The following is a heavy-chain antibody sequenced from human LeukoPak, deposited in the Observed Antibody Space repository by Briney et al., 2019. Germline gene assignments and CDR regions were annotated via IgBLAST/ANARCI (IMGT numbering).Heavy chain of an antibody. J-gene: IGHJ4*02. Sequence: GGSLRHSCAASGFTFSDRYMDWVRQAPGKGLEWVGRTRNKANSYTTEYAASVKGRFTISRDESKNSLSLQMNSLKTEDTAVYYCASVYSSRWYGAFLDYWGQGTLVTVSS. CDR3: ASVYSSRWYGAFLDY. CDR1: GFTFSDRY. V-gene: IGHV3-72*01. CDR2: TRNKANSYTT. D-gene: IGHD6-13*01.